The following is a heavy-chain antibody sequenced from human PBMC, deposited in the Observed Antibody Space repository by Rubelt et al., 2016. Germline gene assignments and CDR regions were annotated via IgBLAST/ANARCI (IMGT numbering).Heavy chain of an antibody. CDR2: IDPSDSYT. D-gene: IGHD3-16*01. CDR3: ARRREGAGEDY. V-gene: IGHV5-10-1*04. J-gene: IGHJ4*02. Sequence: EVQLVQSGAEVKQPGESLRISCKGSGYSFTSYWISWVRQMPGKGLEWMGRIDPSDSYTDYSPSLQGQVTISADKSISTAYLQWSSMNGSDTAMYYCARRREGAGEDYWGQGTLVTVSS. CDR1: GYSFTSYW.